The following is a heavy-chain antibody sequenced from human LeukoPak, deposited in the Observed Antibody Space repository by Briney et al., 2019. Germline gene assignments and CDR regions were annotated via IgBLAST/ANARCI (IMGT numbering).Heavy chain of an antibody. Sequence: ASVKVSCKASGYTITGYYLHWVRQAPGQGLEWMGWINPNSGGTNYAQRFQGRVTMTRDTSISTAYMELSRLRSDDTAVYYCARDTQRIAAAVVLNYFDYWGQGTLVTVSA. D-gene: IGHD6-13*01. V-gene: IGHV1-2*02. CDR1: GYTITGYY. CDR3: ARDTQRIAAAVVLNYFDY. CDR2: INPNSGGT. J-gene: IGHJ4*02.